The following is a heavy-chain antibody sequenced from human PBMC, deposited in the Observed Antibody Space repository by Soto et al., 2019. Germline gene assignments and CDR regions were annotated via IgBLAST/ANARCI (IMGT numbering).Heavy chain of an antibody. J-gene: IGHJ4*02. CDR1: GFTFSSYA. D-gene: IGHD2-21*02. V-gene: IGHV3-23*01. CDR3: AKDEGGAIVVVTATLDY. CDR2: ISGSGGST. Sequence: VQLLESGGGLVQPGGSLRLSCAASGFTFSSYAMSWVRQAPGKGLEWVSAISGSGGSTYYADSVKGRFTISRDNSKNTLYLQMNSLRAEDTAVYYCAKDEGGAIVVVTATLDYWGQGTLVTVSS.